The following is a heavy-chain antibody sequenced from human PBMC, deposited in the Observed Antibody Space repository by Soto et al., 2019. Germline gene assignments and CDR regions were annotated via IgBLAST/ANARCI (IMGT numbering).Heavy chain of an antibody. J-gene: IGHJ5*02. CDR1: GFTFSSYA. V-gene: IGHV3-23*01. CDR3: AKDPPGELLPTCFDP. D-gene: IGHD1-26*01. CDR2: ISGSGSST. Sequence: EVQLLESGGGLVQPGGSLRLSCAASGFTFSSYAMIWVRQAPGKGLEWVSVISGSGSSTYYVDSVKGRFTISRDNSKATLYLKMNSLRVEDTALYYCAKDPPGELLPTCFDPWGQGTLVTVSS.